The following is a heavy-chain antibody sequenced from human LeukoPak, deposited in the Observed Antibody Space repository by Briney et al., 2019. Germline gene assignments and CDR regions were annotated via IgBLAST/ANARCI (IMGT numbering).Heavy chain of an antibody. CDR1: GYTFSNYG. J-gene: IGHJ4*02. V-gene: IGHV1-18*01. CDR3: ARDTYYYDSSGYYLVDY. CDR2: MSAYNGNT. Sequence: ASVTVSCKCSGYTFSNYGISWVRQAPGQGLEWMGGMSAYNGNTNYAQKFQGRVTMTTDTSTSTAYMELRSLRSDDTAVYYCARDTYYYDSSGYYLVDYWGQGTLVTVSS. D-gene: IGHD3-22*01.